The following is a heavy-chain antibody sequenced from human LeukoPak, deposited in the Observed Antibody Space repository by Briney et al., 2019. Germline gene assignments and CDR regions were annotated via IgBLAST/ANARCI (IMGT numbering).Heavy chain of an antibody. D-gene: IGHD5-12*01. CDR1: GYTFTGYY. J-gene: IGHJ4*02. CDR3: ATVDIVATSN. V-gene: IGHV1-2*02. CDR2: INPNSGGT. Sequence: ASVKVSCKASGYTFTGYYMHWVRQAPAQGLEWMGWINPNSGGTNYAQKFQDRVTITRDTSISTPYMEPSRLRSDDTAVYYCATVDIVATSNWGQGTLVSVSS.